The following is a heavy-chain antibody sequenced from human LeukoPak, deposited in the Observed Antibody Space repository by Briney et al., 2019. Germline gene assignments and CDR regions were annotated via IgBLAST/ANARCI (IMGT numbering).Heavy chain of an antibody. V-gene: IGHV3-30*18. CDR2: ISYDGSNK. D-gene: IGHD5-18*01. Sequence: GGSLRLSCAASGFTFSSYGMHWVRQAPGKGLEWVAVISYDGSNKYYADSVKGRFTISRDNSKNTLYLQMNSLRAEDTAVYYCAKDGTVGYSYGCFDYWGQGTLVTVSS. CDR3: AKDGTVGYSYGCFDY. J-gene: IGHJ4*02. CDR1: GFTFSSYG.